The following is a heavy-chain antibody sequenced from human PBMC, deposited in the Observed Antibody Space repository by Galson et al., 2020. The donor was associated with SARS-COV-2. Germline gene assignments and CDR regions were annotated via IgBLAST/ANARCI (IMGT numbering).Heavy chain of an antibody. CDR3: LAYSSTRQNF. V-gene: IGHV3-64D*09. CDR1: GFNLSDYA. CDR2: MSSNDGTT. D-gene: IGHD2-2*01. J-gene: IGHJ4*02. Sequence: SLKTSCSAPGFNLSDYAMHWVRQPPGKGLASVSAMSSNDGTTFYLDSLNGRFTMSRDDSKNTFYLQMTGVRLEYTAIYYCLAYSSTRQNFWGEGTLVTVSS.